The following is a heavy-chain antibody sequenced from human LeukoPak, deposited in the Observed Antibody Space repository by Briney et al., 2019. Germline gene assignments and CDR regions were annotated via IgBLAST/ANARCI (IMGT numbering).Heavy chain of an antibody. CDR1: GFTFSTYS. J-gene: IGHJ4*02. CDR2: ISSSGSTV. CDR3: AREDSYGFGIDY. D-gene: IGHD5-18*01. V-gene: IGHV3-48*01. Sequence: GGSLRLSCAASGFTFSTYSMNWVRQAPGKGLEWPSFISSSGSTVYYADSVRGRFTISRDNAQNSLYLQMNSLRAEDTAVYYCAREDSYGFGIDYWGQGTLVTVSS.